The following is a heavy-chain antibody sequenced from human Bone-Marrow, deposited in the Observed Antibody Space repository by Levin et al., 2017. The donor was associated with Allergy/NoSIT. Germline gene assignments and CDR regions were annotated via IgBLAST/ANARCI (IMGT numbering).Heavy chain of an antibody. Sequence: PGGSLRLSCAASGFKFSEFAVHWVRQAPGKGLEWVSGISWGGDSLGYADSVEGRFTISRDNAKNSLYLHLNSLRVEDTALYYCVKGISGSYSSGYFDSWGQGTLVTVSS. CDR1: GFKFSEFA. D-gene: IGHD1-26*01. CDR2: ISWGGDSL. J-gene: IGHJ4*02. V-gene: IGHV3-9*01. CDR3: VKGISGSYSSGYFDS.